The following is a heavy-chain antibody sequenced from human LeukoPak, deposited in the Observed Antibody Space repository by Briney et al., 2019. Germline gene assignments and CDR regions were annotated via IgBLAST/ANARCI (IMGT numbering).Heavy chain of an antibody. D-gene: IGHD6-19*01. CDR2: ISGDVGST. CDR3: ALAVAGSYYYMDV. J-gene: IGHJ6*03. V-gene: IGHV3-43*02. CDR1: GFTFDDYA. Sequence: GGSLRLSCAASGFTFDDYAMHWVRQAPGPGLEWVSLISGDVGSTYYADSVKGRFTISRDNSKNSLYLQMNSLRTDDTALYYCALAVAGSYYYMDVLGKGTTVTVSS.